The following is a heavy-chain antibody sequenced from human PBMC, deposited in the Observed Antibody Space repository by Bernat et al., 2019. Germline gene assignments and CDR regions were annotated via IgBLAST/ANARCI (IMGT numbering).Heavy chain of an antibody. CDR2: IIPILGVA. CDR3: STAYSYVSGSQSYYFYAMAV. J-gene: IGHJ6*02. V-gene: IGHV1-69*02. Sequence: QVQLVQSGAEVKKPGSSVKVSCKASGGTFSSHTISWVRQAPGQGLEWMGRIIPILGVANYAQKFQGRVTITADKSTSTAYMELSSLRSEDTAVYYCSTAYSYVSGSQSYYFYAMAVWGQGTTVTVSS. D-gene: IGHD3-10*01. CDR1: GGTFSSHT.